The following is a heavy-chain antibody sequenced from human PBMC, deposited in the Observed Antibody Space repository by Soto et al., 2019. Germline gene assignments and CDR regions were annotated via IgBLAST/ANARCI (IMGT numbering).Heavy chain of an antibody. Sequence: PSETLSLTCAVYGGSFSGYYWSWIRQPPGKGLEWIGEINHSGSTNYNPSLKSRVTISVDTSKNQFSLKLSSVTAADTAVYYCARLAGYYIRYYYYGMDVWGQGTTVT. J-gene: IGHJ6*02. CDR1: GGSFSGYY. D-gene: IGHD3-9*01. CDR2: INHSGST. V-gene: IGHV4-34*01. CDR3: ARLAGYYIRYYYYGMDV.